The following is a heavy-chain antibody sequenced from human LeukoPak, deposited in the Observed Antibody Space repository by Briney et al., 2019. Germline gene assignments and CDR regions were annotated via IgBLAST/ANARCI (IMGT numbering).Heavy chain of an antibody. CDR2: ISGGSGSDT. J-gene: IGHJ4*02. V-gene: IGHV3-23*01. D-gene: IGHD3-10*01. CDR1: GFTFSSYA. Sequence: GGSLRLSCAASGFTFSSYAMSWVRQAPGKGLEWFAAISGGSGSDTYYADAVKGRFTISRDNSKTTLYLEMNTLRAEDTAVYYCAKGSSSGRPYFFDYWGQGTLVTVSS. CDR3: AKGSSSGRPYFFDY.